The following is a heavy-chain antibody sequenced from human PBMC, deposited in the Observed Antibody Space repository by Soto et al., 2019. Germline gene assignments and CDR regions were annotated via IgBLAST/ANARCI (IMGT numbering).Heavy chain of an antibody. D-gene: IGHD2-2*01. CDR3: SKDGVYCSSTSCYGMYYYYMDV. Sequence: PGGSLRLYCAASGFTFSSYSMNWVHQAPGKGLEWVSSISSSSSCIYYADSVKGRFTISRDNAKNTLYLQMNSLRTEDTTVYYCSKDGVYCSSTSCYGMYYYYMDVWGKGATVSVSS. J-gene: IGHJ6*03. CDR1: GFTFSSYS. CDR2: ISSSSSCI. V-gene: IGHV3-21*04.